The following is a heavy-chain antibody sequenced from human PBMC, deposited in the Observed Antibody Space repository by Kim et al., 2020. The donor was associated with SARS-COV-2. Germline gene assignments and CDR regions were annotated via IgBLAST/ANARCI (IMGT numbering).Heavy chain of an antibody. J-gene: IGHJ4*02. CDR2: INHSGST. Sequence: SETLSLTCAVYGGSFSGYYWSWIRQPPGKGLEWIGEINHSGSTNYNPSLKSRVTISVDTSKNQFSLKLSSVTAADTAVYYCADLEGSYYGYWGQGTLVTVSS. CDR1: GGSFSGYY. CDR3: ADLEGSYYGY. D-gene: IGHD3-10*01. V-gene: IGHV4-34*01.